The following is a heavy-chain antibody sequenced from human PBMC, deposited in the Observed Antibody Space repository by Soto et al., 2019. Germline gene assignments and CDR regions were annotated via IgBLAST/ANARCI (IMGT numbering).Heavy chain of an antibody. J-gene: IGHJ4*02. CDR3: AAAPRY. Sequence: QVQLQESGPGLVKPSETLSLTCTVSGGSITGYYWSWIRQPPGKGLEWIGYIYYTGSTDHNPSLKSRVTISLDTSKNQVSLQLTSTAADTAVCYCAAAPRYWGQGTLVTVSS. D-gene: IGHD2-15*01. CDR2: IYYTGST. V-gene: IGHV4-59*01. CDR1: GGSITGYY.